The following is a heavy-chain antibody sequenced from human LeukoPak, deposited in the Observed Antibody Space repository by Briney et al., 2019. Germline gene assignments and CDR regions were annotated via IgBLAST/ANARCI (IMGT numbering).Heavy chain of an antibody. J-gene: IGHJ4*02. CDR1: GGSISSYY. Sequence: SETLSLTCTVSGGSISSYYWSWIRQPPGKGLEWIASIYYSGGTYYNPSLKSRVTISVDTSKNQFSLKLSSVTAADTAVYYCAGLRAAAGTFDYWGQGTLVTVSS. CDR3: AGLRAAAGTFDY. D-gene: IGHD6-13*01. V-gene: IGHV4-59*05. CDR2: IYYSGGT.